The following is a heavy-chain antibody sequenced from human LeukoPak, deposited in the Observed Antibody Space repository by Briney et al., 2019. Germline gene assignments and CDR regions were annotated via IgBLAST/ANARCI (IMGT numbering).Heavy chain of an antibody. D-gene: IGHD4-17*01. CDR3: ASPTETTVDAFDI. V-gene: IGHV1-18*01. Sequence: ASVKVSFKASGYTFTSYGISWVRQAPGQGLEWMGWIRAYNGNTNYAQKLQGRVTMTTDTSTSTAYMELRSLRSDDTAVYYCASPTETTVDAFDIWGQGTVVTVSS. CDR2: IRAYNGNT. CDR1: GYTFTSYG. J-gene: IGHJ3*02.